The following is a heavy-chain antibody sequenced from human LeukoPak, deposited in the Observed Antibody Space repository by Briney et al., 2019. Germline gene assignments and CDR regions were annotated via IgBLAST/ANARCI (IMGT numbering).Heavy chain of an antibody. V-gene: IGHV1-69*06. CDR2: IIPIFGTA. CDR1: GGTFSSYA. J-gene: IGHJ4*02. D-gene: IGHD3-10*01. Sequence: GASVKVSCKASGGTFSSYAISWVRQAPGQGLEWMGGIIPIFGTANYAQKFQGRVTITADKSTSTAYMELSSLRSEDTAVYYCARSLWFGELPRYFDYWGQGTLVTVSS. CDR3: ARSLWFGELPRYFDY.